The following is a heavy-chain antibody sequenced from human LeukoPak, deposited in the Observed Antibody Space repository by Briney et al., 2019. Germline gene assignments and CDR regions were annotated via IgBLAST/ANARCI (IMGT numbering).Heavy chain of an antibody. CDR3: AKPTDLEPPGPYRGFDP. D-gene: IGHD1-1*01. CDR2: IYYRGST. J-gene: IGHJ5*02. Sequence: PSETLSLTCNVSGGSSYYWGWLRQPPGKGLEWIGSIYYRGSTYYNPSLKSRVTISVDTSKNQFSLKLSSVTAADTAVYYCAKPTDLEPPGPYRGFDPWGQGTLVTVSS. CDR1: GGSSYY. V-gene: IGHV4-39*01.